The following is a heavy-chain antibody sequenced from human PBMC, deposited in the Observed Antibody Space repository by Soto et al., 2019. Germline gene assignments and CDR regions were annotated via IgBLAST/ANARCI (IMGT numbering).Heavy chain of an antibody. CDR2: IYPGDSDT. CDR1: GYSFTSYW. J-gene: IGHJ6*03. CDR3: ARHLAGRYSSSSLDYYYYYMDV. D-gene: IGHD6-6*01. Sequence: PGASLKISCKGSGYSFTSYWIGWVRQMPGKGLEWMGIIYPGDSDTRYSPSFQGQVTISANKSISTAYLQWSSLKASDTAMYYCARHLAGRYSSSSLDYYYYYMDVWGKGTTVTVSS. V-gene: IGHV5-51*01.